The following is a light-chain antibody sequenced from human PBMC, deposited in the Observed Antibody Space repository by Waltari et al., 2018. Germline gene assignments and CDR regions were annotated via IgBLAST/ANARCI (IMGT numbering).Light chain of an antibody. J-gene: IGKJ1*01. CDR1: QSVSSY. CDR3: QQRSNWPTWT. CDR2: DAS. Sequence: EIVLTQSPATLSLSPGERATLSCRASQSVSSYLAWYQQKPGQAPRLLIYDASNRATGIPARFSGSGSGTDFTLTISSLEPEDFAVYYCQQRSNWPTWTFGQGP. V-gene: IGKV3-11*01.